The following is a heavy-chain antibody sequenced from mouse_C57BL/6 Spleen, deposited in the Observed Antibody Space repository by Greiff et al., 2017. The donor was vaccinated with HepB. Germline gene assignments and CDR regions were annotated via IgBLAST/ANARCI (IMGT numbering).Heavy chain of an antibody. CDR3: ARSEGQGDYFDY. CDR1: GYTFTSYW. CDR2: IDPSDSYT. J-gene: IGHJ2*01. D-gene: IGHD3-3*01. V-gene: IGHV1-69*01. Sequence: VQLQQPGAELVMPGASVKLSCKASGYTFTSYWMHWVKQRPGQGLEWIGEIDPSDSYTNYNQKFKGKSTLTVDKSSSTAYMQLSSLTSEDSAVYYCARSEGQGDYFDYWGQGTTLTVSS.